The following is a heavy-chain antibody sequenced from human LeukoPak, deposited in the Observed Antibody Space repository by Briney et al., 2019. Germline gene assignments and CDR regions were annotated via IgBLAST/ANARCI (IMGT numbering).Heavy chain of an antibody. CDR1: GFIFSTHW. Sequence: GGSLRLSCATSGFIFSTHWMSWVRQAPGKGLEWVASIWPDGSTKYYVDSVKGRFTISRDNTKNSLFLQMHSLRAEDTAVYYCAREVRNYIPIHWGQGTLVTVSS. CDR2: IWPDGSTK. CDR3: AREVRNYIPIH. V-gene: IGHV3-7*01. J-gene: IGHJ4*02. D-gene: IGHD1-7*01.